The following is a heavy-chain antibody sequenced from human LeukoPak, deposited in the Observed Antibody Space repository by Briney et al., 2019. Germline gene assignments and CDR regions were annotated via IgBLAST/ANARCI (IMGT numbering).Heavy chain of an antibody. D-gene: IGHD6-13*01. CDR3: EAPGGYFDY. J-gene: IGHJ4*02. CDR1: GFTFSSYG. Sequence: GGSLRLSCAASGFTFSSYGMHWVRQAPGKGLEWVAVISYDGSNKYYADSVKGRFTISRDNSKNTLYLQMNSLRAEDTAVYYCEAPGGYFDYWGQGPLVTVPS. CDR2: ISYDGSNK. V-gene: IGHV3-30*03.